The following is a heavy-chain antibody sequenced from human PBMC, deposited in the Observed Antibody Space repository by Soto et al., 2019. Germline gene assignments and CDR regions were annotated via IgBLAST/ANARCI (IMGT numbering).Heavy chain of an antibody. CDR1: GYTFTNFG. D-gene: IGHD3-10*01. CDR3: ARAGPPMHY. V-gene: IGHV1-18*01. J-gene: IGHJ4*02. CDR2: ISAYNGNT. Sequence: QVQLVQSGAEVKKPGASVKVSCKASGYTFTNFGISWVRQAPGQGLEWMGWISAYNGNTNYAQNFQRRVNMTTDTSTSTAYMELRTLRYDATPVYSCARAGPPMHYWSQGPLVPVSS.